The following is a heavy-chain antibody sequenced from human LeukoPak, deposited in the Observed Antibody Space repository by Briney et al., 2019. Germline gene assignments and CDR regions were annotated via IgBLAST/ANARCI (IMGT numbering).Heavy chain of an antibody. D-gene: IGHD6-13*01. Sequence: GGSLRLSCAASGFTFINYAVTWVRQAPGKGLEWVSAISGSGGSTYYADSVKGRFTISRDNSKNTLYLQMNSLRAEDTAVYYCAKGSIAAAVYYFDYWGQGTLVTVSS. CDR3: AKGSIAAAVYYFDY. CDR1: GFTFINYA. CDR2: ISGSGGST. J-gene: IGHJ4*02. V-gene: IGHV3-23*01.